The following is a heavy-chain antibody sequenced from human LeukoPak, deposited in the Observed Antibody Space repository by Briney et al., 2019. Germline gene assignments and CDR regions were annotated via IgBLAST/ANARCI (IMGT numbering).Heavy chain of an antibody. Sequence: GGSLRLSCAASGFTFDDYTMHWVRQAPGKGLEWVSLISWDGGSTYYADSVKGRFTISRDNSKNTLYLQMNSLRAEDTAVYYCASGGSFDYWGQGTLVTVSS. V-gene: IGHV3-43*01. CDR2: ISWDGGST. CDR1: GFTFDDYT. CDR3: ASGGSFDY. J-gene: IGHJ4*02. D-gene: IGHD2-15*01.